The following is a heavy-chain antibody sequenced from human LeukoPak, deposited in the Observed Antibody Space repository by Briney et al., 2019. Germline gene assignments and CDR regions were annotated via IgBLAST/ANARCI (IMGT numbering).Heavy chain of an antibody. V-gene: IGHV3-72*01. D-gene: IGHD3-10*01. Sequence: GGSLRLSCAASGFTFSDYYMDWVSQAPGKGLEWVGRIRNKANSHTTEYAASVKGRFTISRDDSKNSLYLQMNSLKTDDTAVYYCAREDDLWFGELSPKKNYFDYWGQGTLVTVSS. CDR2: IRNKANSHTT. J-gene: IGHJ4*02. CDR1: GFTFSDYY. CDR3: AREDDLWFGELSPKKNYFDY.